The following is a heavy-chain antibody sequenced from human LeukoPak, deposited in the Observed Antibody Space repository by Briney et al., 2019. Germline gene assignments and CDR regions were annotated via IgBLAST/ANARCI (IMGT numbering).Heavy chain of an antibody. CDR2: ISYHGSNK. D-gene: IGHD2-2*02. CDR1: GFTFSSYA. CDR3: AREVVPAAIGGDAFDI. V-gene: IGHV3-30-3*01. Sequence: PGGSLRLSCAASGFTFSSYAMHWVRQAPGKGLEWVAVISYHGSNKYYADSVKGRFTISRDNSKNTLYLQMNSLRAEDTAVYYCAREVVPAAIGGDAFDIWGQGTMVTVSS. J-gene: IGHJ3*02.